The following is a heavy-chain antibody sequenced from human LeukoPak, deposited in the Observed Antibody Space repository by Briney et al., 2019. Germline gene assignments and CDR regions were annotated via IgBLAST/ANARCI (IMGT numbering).Heavy chain of an antibody. CDR3: ARDKRGWLRLKLYYYYGMDV. CDR1: AYTFTRYY. CDR2: INPNSGGA. J-gene: IGHJ6*02. D-gene: IGHD5-12*01. Sequence: APVKVSCKPSAYTFTRYYMHWVRQAPGHRLERNGRINPNSGGANYAQKFQGRVTMIRDTSISTAYMELSRLRSDDTAVYYCARDKRGWLRLKLYYYYGMDVWGQGTTVTVSS. V-gene: IGHV1-2*06.